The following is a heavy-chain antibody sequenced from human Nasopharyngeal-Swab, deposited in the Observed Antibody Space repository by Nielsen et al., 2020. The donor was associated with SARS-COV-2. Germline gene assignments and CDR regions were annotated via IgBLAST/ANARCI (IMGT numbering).Heavy chain of an antibody. J-gene: IGHJ4*02. V-gene: IGHV3-23*01. CDR1: GFTFSIYA. D-gene: IGHD6-13*01. CDR2: ISGSGGST. CDR3: AKPHPYSSSAYGGYYFDN. Sequence: GGSLRLSCAASGFTFSIYAMSWVRQAPGKGLEWVSVISGSGGSTNYADSVKGRFTISRDNSKSTLYVQMNSLRAEDTAVYYCAKPHPYSSSAYGGYYFDNWGQGTLVTVSS.